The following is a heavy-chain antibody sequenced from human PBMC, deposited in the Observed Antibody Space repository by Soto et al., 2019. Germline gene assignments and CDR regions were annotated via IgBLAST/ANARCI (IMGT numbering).Heavy chain of an antibody. CDR1: GGSISSSSYY. D-gene: IGHD3-3*02. CDR2: IYYSGST. V-gene: IGHV4-39*07. CDR3: ARVTFTPNWFDS. Sequence: KTSETLSLTCTVSGGSISSSSYYWGWIRQPPGKGLEWIGSIYYSGSTYYTPSFESRVSISVDTSKNQFSLRLTSVTAADSAMYFCARVTFTPNWFDSWGQGILVTVSS. J-gene: IGHJ5*01.